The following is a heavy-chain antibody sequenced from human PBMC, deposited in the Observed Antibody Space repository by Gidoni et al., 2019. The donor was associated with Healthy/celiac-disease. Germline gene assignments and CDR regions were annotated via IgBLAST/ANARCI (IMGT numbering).Heavy chain of an antibody. D-gene: IGHD3-10*01. CDR3: ARDKQGGYYYGSGSYGDY. CDR2: IKQDGSDK. CDR1: GFTFSSSW. J-gene: IGHJ4*02. V-gene: IGHV3-7*01. Sequence: EVQLVDSGGGWVQPGGSLSLPCTASGFTFSSSWMGWVRQGPGKGLEWVANIKQDGSDKYYVDSVKGRFTTSRDTAKNSMYLQMNSLRAEDTSVYYCARDKQGGYYYGSGSYGDYWGQGTLVTVSS.